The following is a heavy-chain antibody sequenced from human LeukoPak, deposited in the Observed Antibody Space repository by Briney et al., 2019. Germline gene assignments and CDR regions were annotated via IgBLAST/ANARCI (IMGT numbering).Heavy chain of an antibody. CDR3: AREYCSGGSCSIFDY. CDR1: GYTFTSYA. Sequence: ASVKVSCKASGYTFTSYAMHWVRQAPGQRLEWMGWTNAGNGNTKYSQEFQGRVTITRDTSASTAYMELSSLRSEDMAVYYCAREYCSGGSCSIFDYWGQGTLVTVSS. V-gene: IGHV1-3*02. J-gene: IGHJ4*02. CDR2: TNAGNGNT. D-gene: IGHD2-15*01.